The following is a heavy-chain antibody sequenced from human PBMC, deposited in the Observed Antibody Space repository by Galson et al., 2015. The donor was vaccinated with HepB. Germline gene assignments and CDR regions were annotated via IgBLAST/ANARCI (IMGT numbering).Heavy chain of an antibody. CDR2: IYSGGST. CDR3: ARDGTYYYGSGSYLPPYYGMDV. CDR1: GFTVSSNY. Sequence: SLRLSCAASGFTVSSNYMSWVRQAPGKGLEWVSVIYSGGSTYYADSVKGRFTISRDNSKNTLYLQMNSLRAEDTAVYYCARDGTYYYGSGSYLPPYYGMDVWGQGTTVTVSS. D-gene: IGHD3-10*01. J-gene: IGHJ6*02. V-gene: IGHV3-66*02.